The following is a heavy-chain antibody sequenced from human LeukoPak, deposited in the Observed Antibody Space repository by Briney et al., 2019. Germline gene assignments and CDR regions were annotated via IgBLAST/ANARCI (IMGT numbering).Heavy chain of an antibody. Sequence: GGSLRLSCAASGFTFSSYSMNWVRQAPGKGLEWVSSISSSSSYIYYADSVKGRFTISRDNSKNSLYLQMNSLRTEDTALYYCAKDRAGVSQLDYWGHGTLVTVSS. J-gene: IGHJ4*01. CDR2: ISSSSSYI. CDR3: AKDRAGVSQLDY. CDR1: GFTFSSYS. D-gene: IGHD7-27*01. V-gene: IGHV3-21*04.